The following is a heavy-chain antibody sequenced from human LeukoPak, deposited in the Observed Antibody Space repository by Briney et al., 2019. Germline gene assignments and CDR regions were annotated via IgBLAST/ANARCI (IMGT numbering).Heavy chain of an antibody. Sequence: GGSLRLSCAASGFTFSGYSMNWVRQAPGKGLEWVANIKQDGSEKYYVDSVKGRFTISRDNAKNSLYLQMNSLRAEDTAVYYCARGTYYYDSSGYDAFDIWGQGTMVTVSS. CDR3: ARGTYYYDSSGYDAFDI. CDR1: GFTFSGYS. V-gene: IGHV3-7*01. J-gene: IGHJ3*02. CDR2: IKQDGSEK. D-gene: IGHD3-22*01.